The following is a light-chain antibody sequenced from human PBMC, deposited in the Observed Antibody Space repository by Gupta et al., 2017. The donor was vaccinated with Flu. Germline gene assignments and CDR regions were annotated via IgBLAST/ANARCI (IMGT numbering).Light chain of an antibody. Sequence: QSALTQPASVSGSPGQSLTISCPGTSSDVGSYNLVSWYQQHPGKAPKLMIYEGSKRPSGVSNRFSGSKSGNTASLTISGLQAEDEADYYCCSYAGSSTLYVFGTGTKVTVL. CDR2: EGS. J-gene: IGLJ1*01. V-gene: IGLV2-23*01. CDR3: CSYAGSSTLYV. CDR1: SSDVGSYNL.